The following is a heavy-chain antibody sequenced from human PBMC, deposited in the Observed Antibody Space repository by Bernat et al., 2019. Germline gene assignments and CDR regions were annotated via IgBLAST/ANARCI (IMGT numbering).Heavy chain of an antibody. J-gene: IGHJ4*02. CDR2: IKSKTDGGTT. CDR1: GFTFSNAW. V-gene: IGHV3-15*07. CDR3: TPNGYSSSFGLGGDS. Sequence: EVQLVESGGGLVKPGGSLRLSCAASGFTFSNAWMNWVRQAPGKGLEWVGRIKSKTDGGTTDYAAPVKGRFTISRAESTHTLYLQMNRLKTADSAAAYRTPNGYSSSFGLGGDSRGQGTLITVSS. D-gene: IGHD6-6*01.